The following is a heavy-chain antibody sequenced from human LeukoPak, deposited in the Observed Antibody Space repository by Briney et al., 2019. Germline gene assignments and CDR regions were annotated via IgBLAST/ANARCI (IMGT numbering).Heavy chain of an antibody. D-gene: IGHD3-10*01. CDR2: IKGKTDGGTT. CDR3: TTTPLWFGELDNYYYYGMDV. J-gene: IGHJ6*04. V-gene: IGHV3-15*01. CDR1: GFTFSNAW. Sequence: GGSLRLSCAASGFTFSNAWMSWVRQAPGKGLEWVGRIKGKTDGGTTDYAAPVKGRFTISRDDSKNTLYLQMNSLKTEDTAVYYCTTTPLWFGELDNYYYYGMDVWGKRTTVTVSS.